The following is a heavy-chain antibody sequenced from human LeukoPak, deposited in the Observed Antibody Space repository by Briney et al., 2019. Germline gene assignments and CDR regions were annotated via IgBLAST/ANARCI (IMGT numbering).Heavy chain of an antibody. V-gene: IGHV4-39*07. J-gene: IGHJ3*02. CDR3: ARDPGNGLDAFDI. Sequence: SETLSLTCTVSGGSISSSSYYWGWIRQPPGKGLEWIGSIYYSGSTYYNPSLKSRVTISVDTSKNQFSPKLSSVTAADTAVYYCARDPGNGLDAFDIWGQGTMVTVSS. D-gene: IGHD2-8*01. CDR1: GGSISSSSYY. CDR2: IYYSGST.